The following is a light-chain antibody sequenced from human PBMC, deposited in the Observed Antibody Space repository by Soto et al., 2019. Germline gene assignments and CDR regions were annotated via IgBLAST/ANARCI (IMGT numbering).Light chain of an antibody. Sequence: EMVLTQSPGTLSLSPGESATLSCRASQTVSRSYFVWYQQKPGQAPRLLIYGASARAPGIPDRFSGTGSGTESTLTISRLEPEDFAVYFCQHFDSSPTFGGGTKVEIK. CDR3: QHFDSSPT. CDR1: QTVSRSY. V-gene: IGKV3-20*01. CDR2: GAS. J-gene: IGKJ4*01.